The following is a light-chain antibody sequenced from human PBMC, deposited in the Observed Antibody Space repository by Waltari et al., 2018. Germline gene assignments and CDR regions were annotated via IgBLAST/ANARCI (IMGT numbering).Light chain of an antibody. Sequence: ETVMIQSPATLSVSPGESVTLSCRASQSVNYNVTWFQQTRGHAPRLLVYAASSRGNDIPARFGGSGSGTEFTLTINSLQPEDFAVYYCQQYNQWPYTFGQGTKLDLK. J-gene: IGKJ2*01. CDR3: QQYNQWPYT. V-gene: IGKV3-15*01. CDR2: AAS. CDR1: QSVNYN.